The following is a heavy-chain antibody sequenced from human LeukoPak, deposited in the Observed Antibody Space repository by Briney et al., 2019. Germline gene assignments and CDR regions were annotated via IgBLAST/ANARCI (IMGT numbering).Heavy chain of an antibody. D-gene: IGHD6-6*01. CDR3: ARARRGSTSSPFRSSIAARNYFDY. CDR1: GGSFSGYY. J-gene: IGHJ4*02. CDR2: INHSGST. V-gene: IGHV4-34*01. Sequence: NPSETLSLTCAVYGGSFSGYYWSWIRQPPGKGLDWIGEINHSGSTNYNPSLKSRVTISVDTSKNQFSLKLSSVTAADTAVYYCARARRGSTSSPFRSSIAARNYFDYWGQGTLVTVSS.